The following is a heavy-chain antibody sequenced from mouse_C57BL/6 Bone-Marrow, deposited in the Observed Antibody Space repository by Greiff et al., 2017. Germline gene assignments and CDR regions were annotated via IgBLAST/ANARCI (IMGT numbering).Heavy chain of an antibody. D-gene: IGHD1-1*01. CDR2: ISSGGSYT. J-gene: IGHJ4*01. V-gene: IGHV5-6*01. Sequence: EVNLVESGGDLVKPGGSLKLSCAASGFTFSSYGMSWVRQTPDKRLEWVAIISSGGSYTYYPDSVKGRFTISRENAKNTLYLQMSRVKSEDTAMYYCARLTTLVDAMDYWGQGTSVTVSS. CDR1: GFTFSSYG. CDR3: ARLTTLVDAMDY.